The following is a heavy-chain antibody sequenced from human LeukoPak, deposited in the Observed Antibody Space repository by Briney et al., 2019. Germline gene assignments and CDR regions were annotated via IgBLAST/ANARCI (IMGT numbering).Heavy chain of an antibody. Sequence: GGSPRLSCAASGFTFSSYAMHWVRQAPGKGLEWVAVISYDGSNKYYADSVKGRFTISRDNSKNTLYLQMNSLRAEDTAVYYCARDPTLLITVDPFFDYWGQGTLVTVSS. J-gene: IGHJ4*02. V-gene: IGHV3-30-3*01. CDR3: ARDPTLLITVDPFFDY. CDR2: ISYDGSNK. D-gene: IGHD2-15*01. CDR1: GFTFSSYA.